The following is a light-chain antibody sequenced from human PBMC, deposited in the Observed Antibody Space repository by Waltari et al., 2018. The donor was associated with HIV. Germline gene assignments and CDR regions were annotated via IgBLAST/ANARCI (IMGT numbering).Light chain of an antibody. CDR1: QAIANS. J-gene: IGKJ2*01. V-gene: IGKV1-NL1*01. Sequence: MTQSPATLSASVGDRVTITCRASQAIANSLAWYQQKPGKAPKLLVYVASRLERGVPSRFSGSGSGTDYILTISSLQPEDFATYYCQQYYTTPHTFGQGTKLEIK. CDR3: QQYYTTPHT. CDR2: VAS.